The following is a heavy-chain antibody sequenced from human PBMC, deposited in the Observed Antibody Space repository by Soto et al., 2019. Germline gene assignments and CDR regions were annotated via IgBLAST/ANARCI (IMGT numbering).Heavy chain of an antibody. Sequence: QVQLVQSGAEVKKPGSSVKVSCKASGYSFTSYDINWVRQATGQGLEWMGWMNPNSDNTAYAQKFQGRVTMTRNTSISTVYMELSSLRSEDTAVYYCAREAAAGLVYWGQGTLVTVSS. D-gene: IGHD6-13*01. CDR2: MNPNSDNT. CDR3: AREAAAGLVY. J-gene: IGHJ4*02. CDR1: GYSFTSYD. V-gene: IGHV1-8*01.